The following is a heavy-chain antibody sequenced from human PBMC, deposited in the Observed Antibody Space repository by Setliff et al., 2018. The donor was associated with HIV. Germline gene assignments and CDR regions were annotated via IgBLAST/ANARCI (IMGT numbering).Heavy chain of an antibody. Sequence: SETLSLTCAVYGGSFSGYYWTWIRQPPGKGLEWIGEITHSGSTHYNPSLETRIHISVDTSKNPFSLKRSSVTAADPAVYYCANGVAGLQYYYYYIDVWGKGTKVTVSS. CDR2: ITHSGST. D-gene: IGHD6-19*01. CDR3: ANGVAGLQYYYYYIDV. V-gene: IGHV4-34*01. CDR1: GGSFSGYY. J-gene: IGHJ6*03.